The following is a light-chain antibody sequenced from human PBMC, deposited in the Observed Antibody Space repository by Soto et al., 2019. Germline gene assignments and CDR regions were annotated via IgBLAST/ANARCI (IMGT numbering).Light chain of an antibody. V-gene: IGLV4-60*02. Sequence: QSVLTQSSSASASLGSSVKLTCTLSSEHSSYIIAWHQQQPGKAPRYLMKLEGSGSYNKGSGVPDRFSGSSSGADRYLTISNLQFEDEADYYCETWDSKGVFGGGTKVTVL. CDR2: LEGSGSY. CDR1: SEHSSYI. CDR3: ETWDSKGV. J-gene: IGLJ2*01.